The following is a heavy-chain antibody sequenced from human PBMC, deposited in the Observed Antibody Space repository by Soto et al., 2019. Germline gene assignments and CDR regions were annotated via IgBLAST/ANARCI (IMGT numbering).Heavy chain of an antibody. CDR1: GGSISSGDYY. V-gene: IGHV4-30-4*01. CDR2: IYYSGST. D-gene: IGHD2-2*01. J-gene: IGHJ5*02. Sequence: SETLSLTCTVSGGSISSGDYYWSWIRQPPGRGLEWIGYIYYSGSTYYNPSLKSRVTISVDTSKNQFSLKLSSVAAADTAVYYCARVGGQLLLWNRENWFDPWGQGTLVTVSS. CDR3: ARVGGQLLLWNRENWFDP.